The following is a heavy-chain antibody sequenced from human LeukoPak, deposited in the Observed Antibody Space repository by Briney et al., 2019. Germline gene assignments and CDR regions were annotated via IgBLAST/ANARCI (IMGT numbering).Heavy chain of an antibody. CDR1: GFTFSSYA. V-gene: IGHV3-23*01. CDR3: AIDVLRFSEWLLGDV. Sequence: PGGSLRLSCAASGFTFSSYAMSWVRQAPGKGLEWVSAISGSGGSTYYADSVKGRFTISRDNSKNTLYLQMNSLRAEDTAVYYCAIDVLRFSEWLLGDVWGKGTTVTVSS. J-gene: IGHJ6*04. CDR2: ISGSGGST. D-gene: IGHD3-3*01.